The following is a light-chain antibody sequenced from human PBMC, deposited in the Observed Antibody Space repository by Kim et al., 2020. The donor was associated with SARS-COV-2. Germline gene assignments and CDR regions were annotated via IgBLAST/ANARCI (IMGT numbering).Light chain of an antibody. CDR2: SNN. J-gene: IGLJ1*01. Sequence: GQRVTISCSGSRSNIGTHSVNWYQQSPGMAPNLLIYSNNWRPSGVPDRFSGSKSGTSASLAISVLQSEDEADYYCAAWDDSLYAYVFGTGTKVTVL. V-gene: IGLV1-44*01. CDR3: AAWDDSLYAYV. CDR1: RSNIGTHS.